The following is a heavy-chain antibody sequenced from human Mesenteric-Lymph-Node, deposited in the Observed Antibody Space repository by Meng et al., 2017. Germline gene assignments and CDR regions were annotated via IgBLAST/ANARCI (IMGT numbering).Heavy chain of an antibody. Sequence: QVHLQESGPGLVKPSQTLSLTCTVSGGSISSGNHYWSWIRQHPGKGLEYIGYIYYSGSTYYNPSLKSRVIISVDTSKNQFSLNLNSVTAADAAVYYCARDSPGGYGYFDSWGQGTLVTVSS. D-gene: IGHD5-12*01. CDR2: IYYSGST. V-gene: IGHV4-30-4*01. J-gene: IGHJ4*02. CDR3: ARDSPGGYGYFDS. CDR1: GGSISSGNHY.